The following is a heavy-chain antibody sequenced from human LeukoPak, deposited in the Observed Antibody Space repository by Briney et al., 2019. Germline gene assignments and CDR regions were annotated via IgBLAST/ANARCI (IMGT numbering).Heavy chain of an antibody. CDR1: GGTFSSYA. V-gene: IGHV1-18*01. D-gene: IGHD4-17*01. J-gene: IGHJ4*02. Sequence: GASVKVSCKASGGTFSSYAISWVRQAPGQGLEWMGWISAYNGNTNHAQKLQGRVTMTTDTSTSTAYMELRSLRSDDTAVYYCATLDGDYPGYWGQGTLVTVSS. CDR2: ISAYNGNT. CDR3: ATLDGDYPGY.